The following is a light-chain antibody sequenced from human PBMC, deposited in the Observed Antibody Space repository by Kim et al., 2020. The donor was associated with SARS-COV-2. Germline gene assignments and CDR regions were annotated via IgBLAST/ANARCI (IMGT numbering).Light chain of an antibody. CDR3: QVWDSSSDHVV. CDR1: KIGSKS. J-gene: IGLJ2*01. V-gene: IGLV3-21*04. CDR2: YDS. Sequence: PGKTARMTCGGNKIGSKSVHWYQQKPGQAPVLVIYYDSDRPSGIPERFSGSNSGNTATLTISRVEAGDEADYYCQVWDSSSDHVVFGGGTQLTVL.